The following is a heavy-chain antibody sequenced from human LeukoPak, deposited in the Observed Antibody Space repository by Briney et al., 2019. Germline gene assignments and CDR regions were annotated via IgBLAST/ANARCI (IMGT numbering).Heavy chain of an antibody. V-gene: IGHV3-23*01. D-gene: IGHD5-12*01. CDR3: AKDGAWLRFDD. CDR2: ISPGGPT. CDR1: GFPFSSHG. Sequence: GGSLRLSCEGSGFPFSSHGMNWVRQAPGKGLEWVSGISPGGPTYYADSVRGRFTISRDDSKNPLYLQMKNLRAEDTAVYYCAKDGAWLRFDDWGQGILVTVSS. J-gene: IGHJ4*02.